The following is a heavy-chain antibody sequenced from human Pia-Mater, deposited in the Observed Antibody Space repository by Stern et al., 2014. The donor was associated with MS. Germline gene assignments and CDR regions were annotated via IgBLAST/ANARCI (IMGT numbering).Heavy chain of an antibody. CDR1: GGTFSNYA. CDR3: ARASERSGYYPDYFQY. Sequence: VQLVQSGPEVKKPGSSVKVSCKASGGTFSNYAISWVRQAPGQGLEWMGGLIIIFDTANYAQKFQGRVTISADESTSTAYMELSSLRSEDTAVYYSARASERSGYYPDYFQYWGQGTPVTVSS. D-gene: IGHD3-22*01. J-gene: IGHJ1*01. V-gene: IGHV1-69*01. CDR2: LIIIFDTA.